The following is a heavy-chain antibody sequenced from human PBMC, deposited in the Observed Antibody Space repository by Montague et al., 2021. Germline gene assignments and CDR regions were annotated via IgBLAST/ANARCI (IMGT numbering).Heavy chain of an antibody. J-gene: IGHJ4*02. CDR1: GGAISSEGYY. CDR2: IYSSGST. CDR3: ASGNDYSGNCFDY. Sequence: TLSLTCNVSGGAISSEGYYWSWIRQHPGKGLEWIGYIYSSGSTYYSPSLESRITISVDTSQNQFSLRLTSATAADTAVYFCASGNDYSGNCFDYWGQGTLVTVSS. V-gene: IGHV4-31*03. D-gene: IGHD4-23*01.